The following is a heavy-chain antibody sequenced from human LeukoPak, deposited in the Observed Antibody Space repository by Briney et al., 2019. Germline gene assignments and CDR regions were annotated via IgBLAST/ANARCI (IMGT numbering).Heavy chain of an antibody. D-gene: IGHD3-3*01. V-gene: IGHV4-59*12. CDR3: ARGDFWSGFYNY. CDR2: IYYSGST. CDR1: GGSISSYY. Sequence: PSETLSLTCTVSGGSISSYYWSWIRQPPGKGLEWIGYIYYSGSTNYNPSLKSRVTMSVDTSKNQFSVKLSSVTAADTAVYYCARGDFWSGFYNYWGQGTLVTVSS. J-gene: IGHJ4*02.